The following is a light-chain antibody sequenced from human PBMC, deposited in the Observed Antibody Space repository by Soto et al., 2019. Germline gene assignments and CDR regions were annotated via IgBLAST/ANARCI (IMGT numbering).Light chain of an antibody. J-gene: IGLJ3*02. V-gene: IGLV2-14*03. CDR1: SSGIGSYKY. CDR3: SSYTSSSTLV. Sequence: SALTQPASVSGSPGQSITISCIGTSSGIGSYKYVSWYQQHPGTAPKLLIYAVSNRPSGVSDRFFGSKSGNTASLTISGLQTVYEADYYCSSYTSSSTLVFGGGTKLTVL. CDR2: AVS.